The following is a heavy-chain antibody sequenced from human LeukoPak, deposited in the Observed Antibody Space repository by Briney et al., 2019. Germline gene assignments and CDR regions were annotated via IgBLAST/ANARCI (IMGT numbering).Heavy chain of an antibody. D-gene: IGHD3-9*01. V-gene: IGHV3-23*01. CDR3: AKDYNILTGYVDY. Sequence: GGSLRLSCAASGFTFSSYAMSWVRQAPGKGLEWVSAISGSGGSTYYADSVKGRFTISRDNSKNTLYLQMNSLRAEDTAAYYWAKDYNILTGYVDYWGQGTLVTVSS. J-gene: IGHJ4*02. CDR2: ISGSGGST. CDR1: GFTFSSYA.